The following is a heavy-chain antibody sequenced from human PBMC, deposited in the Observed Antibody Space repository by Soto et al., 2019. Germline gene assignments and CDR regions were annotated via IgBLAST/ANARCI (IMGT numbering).Heavy chain of an antibody. CDR3: PRCRGIGVVNESD. Sequence: QVQLVQSGAEVKKPGASVKVSCKASGYTFTSYDINWVRQATGQGLEWMGWMNANSGNTDYAQKFQGRVTMTRNTSISPAYMELSSGRSEHTAVYYCPRCRGIGVVNESDWGQGNLVTVSS. J-gene: IGHJ4*02. D-gene: IGHD3-22*01. CDR2: MNANSGNT. V-gene: IGHV1-8*01. CDR1: GYTFTSYD.